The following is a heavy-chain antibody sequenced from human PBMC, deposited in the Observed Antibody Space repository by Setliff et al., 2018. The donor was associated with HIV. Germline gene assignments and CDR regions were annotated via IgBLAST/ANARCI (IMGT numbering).Heavy chain of an antibody. J-gene: IGHJ5*02. Sequence: SETLSLTCTVSGDSITSNDDYWGWIRQPPGKGLEWIGIIHYNGRAYYDPSLKSRVSISVDSSQTHFSLRLRSVTASDSAVYYCARYRSKLDWFAPWGQGALVTSPQ. CDR2: IHYNGRA. CDR1: GDSITSNDDY. V-gene: IGHV4-39*02. D-gene: IGHD1-26*01. CDR3: ARYRSKLDWFAP.